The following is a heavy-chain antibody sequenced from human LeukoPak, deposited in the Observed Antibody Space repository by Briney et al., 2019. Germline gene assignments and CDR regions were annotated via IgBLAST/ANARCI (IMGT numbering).Heavy chain of an antibody. V-gene: IGHV4-59*11. CDR1: GGSLSSHY. CDR3: ASSSYCDILNGHYPPPDY. D-gene: IGHD3-9*01. Sequence: KPSETLSLTCTVSGGSLSSHYWSWIRQPPGKGLEWSGYIYYSGRTNYTPSLKCRVTISVHTSKHQFSQQLSSVPAAHTPVYSCASSSYCDILNGHYPPPDYWGQGTLVTVSS. CDR2: IYYSGRT. J-gene: IGHJ4*02.